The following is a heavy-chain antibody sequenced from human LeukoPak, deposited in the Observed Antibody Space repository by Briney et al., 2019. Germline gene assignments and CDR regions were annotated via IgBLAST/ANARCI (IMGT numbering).Heavy chain of an antibody. Sequence: ASVKVSCKASGYTFTSYGISWVRQAPGQGLEWMGWISAYNGNTNYAQKLQGRVTMTTDTSTSTAYMELRSLRSDDTAVYYCARDYGSGSYINDAFDIWGQGTMVTVSS. CDR2: ISAYNGNT. CDR1: GYTFTSYG. V-gene: IGHV1-18*01. D-gene: IGHD3-10*01. CDR3: ARDYGSGSYINDAFDI. J-gene: IGHJ3*02.